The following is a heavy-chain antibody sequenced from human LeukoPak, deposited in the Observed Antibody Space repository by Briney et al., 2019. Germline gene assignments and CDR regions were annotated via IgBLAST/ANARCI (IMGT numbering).Heavy chain of an antibody. CDR3: ARDYGGHGEYFDY. CDR2: ISSSRNTI. J-gene: IGHJ4*02. V-gene: IGHV3-48*02. CDR1: GFTFTSYN. Sequence: PGGSLRLSCAASGFTFTSYNINWVRQAPGMGLEWVSYISSSRNTIYYADSVKGRFSISRDNAKNSVYLQMNSLRDEDTAVYFCARDYGGHGEYFDYWGQGTLVTVSS. D-gene: IGHD4-23*01.